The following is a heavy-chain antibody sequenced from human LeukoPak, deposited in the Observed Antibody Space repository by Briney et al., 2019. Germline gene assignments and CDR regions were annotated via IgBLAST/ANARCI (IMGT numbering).Heavy chain of an antibody. CDR2: ITSDSTTK. J-gene: IGHJ4*02. Sequence: PGGSLRLSCAASGFIFDNYVMHWVRQAPGKGLDWMAVITSDSTTKYYADSVKGRFTVSRDNSKNTLYLQMDSLRTEDTALYYCVRAVLGRGYFDSWGQGTLVTVSS. D-gene: IGHD1-26*01. CDR1: GFIFDNYV. V-gene: IGHV3-30*03. CDR3: VRAVLGRGYFDS.